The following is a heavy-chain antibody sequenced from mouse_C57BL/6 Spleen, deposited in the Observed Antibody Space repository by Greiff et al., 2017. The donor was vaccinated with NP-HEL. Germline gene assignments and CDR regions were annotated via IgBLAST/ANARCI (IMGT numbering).Heavy chain of an antibody. J-gene: IGHJ4*01. Sequence: QVQLQQPGAELVKPGASVKLSCKASGYTFTSYWMQWVKQRPGQGLEWIGEIDPSDSYTNYNQKFKGKATLTVDTSSSTAYMQLSSLTSDDSAVYYCAIITTVNAMDYWGQGTSVTVSS. CDR3: AIITTVNAMDY. D-gene: IGHD1-1*01. CDR1: GYTFTSYW. V-gene: IGHV1-50*01. CDR2: IDPSDSYT.